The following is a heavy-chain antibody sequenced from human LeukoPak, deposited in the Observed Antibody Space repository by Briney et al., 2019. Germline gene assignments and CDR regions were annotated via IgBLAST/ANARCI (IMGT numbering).Heavy chain of an antibody. CDR3: ARAEWLVLRDDY. J-gene: IGHJ4*02. CDR2: INPNSGGT. D-gene: IGHD6-19*01. Sequence: ASVKVSCKASGYTFTGYYMHWVLQAPGQGLECMGWINPNSGGTNYAQKFQGRVTTTRDTSISTAYMELSRLRSDDTAVYYCARAEWLVLRDDYWGQGTLVTVSS. CDR1: GYTFTGYY. V-gene: IGHV1-2*02.